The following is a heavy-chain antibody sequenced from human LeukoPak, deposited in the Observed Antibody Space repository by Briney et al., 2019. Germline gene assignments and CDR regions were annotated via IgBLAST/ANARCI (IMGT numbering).Heavy chain of an antibody. CDR3: ARDYSVVTRGKDRYYYYYMDV. V-gene: IGHV1-2*02. CDR2: INPNSGGT. CDR1: GYTFTGYY. D-gene: IGHD4-23*01. J-gene: IGHJ6*03. Sequence: ASVKVSCKASGYTFTGYYMHWVRQAPGQGLEWMGWINPNSGGTNYAQKFQGRVTMTRDTSISTAYMELSRLRSDDTAVYYCARDYSVVTRGKDRYYYYYMDVWGKGTTVTVSS.